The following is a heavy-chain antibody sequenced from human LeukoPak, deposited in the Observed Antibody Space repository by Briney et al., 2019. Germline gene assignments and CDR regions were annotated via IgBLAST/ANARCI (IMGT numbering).Heavy chain of an antibody. Sequence: SETLSLTCTVSGGSISSYYWSWIRQPPGKGLGWIGYIYYSGSTNYNPSLKSRVTISVDTSKNQFSLKLSSVTAADTAVYYCARSLNYYDSSGPYYFDYWGQGALVTVSS. J-gene: IGHJ4*02. V-gene: IGHV4-59*01. D-gene: IGHD3-22*01. CDR3: ARSLNYYDSSGPYYFDY. CDR1: GGSISSYY. CDR2: IYYSGST.